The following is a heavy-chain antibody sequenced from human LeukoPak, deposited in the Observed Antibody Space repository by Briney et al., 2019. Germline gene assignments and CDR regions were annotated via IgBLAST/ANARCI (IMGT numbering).Heavy chain of an antibody. CDR3: AREYGGPGSDDAFDI. CDR1: GGSFSGYY. D-gene: IGHD4-23*01. J-gene: IGHJ3*02. CDR2: IYYSGST. Sequence: SETLSLTCAVYGGSFSGYYWSWIRQPPGKGLEWIGYIYYSGSTNYNPSLKSRVTISVDTSKNQFSLKLSSVTAADTAVYYCAREYGGPGSDDAFDIWGQGTMVTVSS. V-gene: IGHV4-59*01.